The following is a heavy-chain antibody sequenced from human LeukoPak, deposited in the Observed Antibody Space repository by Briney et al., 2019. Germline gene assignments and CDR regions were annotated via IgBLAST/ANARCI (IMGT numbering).Heavy chain of an antibody. V-gene: IGHV4-59*01. CDR1: GDSISSYY. Sequence: SETLSLTCTDSGDSISSYYWSWIRQPPGKGLEWIGYIYYSGSTNYNPSLKSRVTISVDTSKNQFSLKLSSVTAADTAVYYCARGTGMDVWGQGTTVTVSS. CDR3: ARGTGMDV. J-gene: IGHJ6*02. CDR2: IYYSGST.